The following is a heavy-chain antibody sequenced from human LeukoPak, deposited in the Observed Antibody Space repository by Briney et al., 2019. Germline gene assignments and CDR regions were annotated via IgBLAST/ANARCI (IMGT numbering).Heavy chain of an antibody. CDR1: GFTFSSYS. CDR3: ARDLLYYYDSSGLFL. Sequence: GGSLRLSCAASGFTFSSYSMNWVRQAPGKGLEWVSSISSSSSYIYYADSVKGRFTISRDNAKNSLYLQMNSQRAEDTAVYYCARDLLYYYDSSGLFLWGQGTLVTVSS. V-gene: IGHV3-21*01. J-gene: IGHJ4*02. D-gene: IGHD3-22*01. CDR2: ISSSSSYI.